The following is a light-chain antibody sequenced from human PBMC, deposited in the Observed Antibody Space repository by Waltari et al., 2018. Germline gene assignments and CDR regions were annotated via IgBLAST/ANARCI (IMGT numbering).Light chain of an antibody. Sequence: QSVLTQPPSASGTPGQRVSISCSGSYSNIGSKILTWYQQLPGTAPKLLIYSNDYRPSGVPDRFSGSKSGTSASLAISGLQSEDEAEYYCATWDDRLTGVVFGGGTRVTVL. CDR1: YSNIGSKI. V-gene: IGLV1-44*01. CDR3: ATWDDRLTGVV. CDR2: SND. J-gene: IGLJ2*01.